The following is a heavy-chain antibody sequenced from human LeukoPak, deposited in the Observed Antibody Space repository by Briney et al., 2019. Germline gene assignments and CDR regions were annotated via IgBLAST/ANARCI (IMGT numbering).Heavy chain of an antibody. CDR3: ARERQWLARGDWFDP. D-gene: IGHD6-19*01. CDR2: ISYEGSDK. Sequence: PGGSLRLSCTASGFTFSNYAMHWLRQAPGKGLEWVAVISYEGSDKYYADSVKGRFTISRDNSKNTLFVQMNSLRAEDTAVYYCARERQWLARGDWFDPWGQGTLVTVSS. CDR1: GFTFSNYA. J-gene: IGHJ5*02. V-gene: IGHV3-30-3*01.